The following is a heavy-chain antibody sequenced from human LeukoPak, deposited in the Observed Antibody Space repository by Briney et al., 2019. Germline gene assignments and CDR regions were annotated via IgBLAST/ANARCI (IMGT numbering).Heavy chain of an antibody. J-gene: IGHJ4*02. CDR2: ISGSGGST. V-gene: IGHV3-23*01. CDR1: GFTFSSYA. CDR3: AKDPYSGSYYDY. Sequence: PGGSLRLSGAASGFTFSSYAMSWVRQAPGKGLEWVSAISGSGGSTYYADSVKGRFTISRDNSKNTLYLQMNSLRAEDTAVYYCAKDPYSGSYYDYWGQGTLVTVSS. D-gene: IGHD1-26*01.